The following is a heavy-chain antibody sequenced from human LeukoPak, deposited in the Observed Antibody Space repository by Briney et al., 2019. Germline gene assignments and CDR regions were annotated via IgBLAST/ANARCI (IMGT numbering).Heavy chain of an antibody. CDR3: APSGTYRSSDYYFDY. V-gene: IGHV1-2*02. J-gene: IGHJ4*02. CDR1: GYTFTGYY. CDR2: INPDSGGT. D-gene: IGHD1-26*01. Sequence: ASVKVSCKASGYTFTGYYIHWVRQAPGQGLEWMGYINPDSGGTNYAQRFRGRVTMTRDTSINTAYMELSSLKSDDTAVYYCAPSGTYRSSDYYFDYWGQGTLVIVSS.